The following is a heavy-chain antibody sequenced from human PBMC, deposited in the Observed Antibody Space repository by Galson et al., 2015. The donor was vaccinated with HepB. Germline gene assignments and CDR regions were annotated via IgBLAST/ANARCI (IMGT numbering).Heavy chain of an antibody. CDR3: ARDHGDVVVPPGYYGMDV. J-gene: IGHJ6*02. Sequence: SLRLSCAASGFTFSSYEMNWVRQAPGKGLEWVSYISSSGSTIYYADSVKGRFTIFRDNAKNSLYLQMNSLRAEDMAVYYCARDHGDVVVPPGYYGMDVWGQGTTVTVSS. V-gene: IGHV3-48*03. D-gene: IGHD2-2*01. CDR1: GFTFSSYE. CDR2: ISSSGSTI.